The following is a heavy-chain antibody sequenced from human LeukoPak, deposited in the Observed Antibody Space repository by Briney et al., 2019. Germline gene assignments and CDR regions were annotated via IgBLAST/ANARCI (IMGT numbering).Heavy chain of an antibody. Sequence: SQTLSLTCTVSGGSISSGSYYWSWIRQPAGKGLEWIGRIYTSGSTNYNPSLKSRVTISVDTSKNQFSLKLSSVTAADTAVYYCARGRSLRYYYMDVWGKGTTVTVSS. V-gene: IGHV4-61*02. CDR3: ARGRSLRYYYMDV. CDR1: GGSISSGSYY. CDR2: IYTSGST. J-gene: IGHJ6*03.